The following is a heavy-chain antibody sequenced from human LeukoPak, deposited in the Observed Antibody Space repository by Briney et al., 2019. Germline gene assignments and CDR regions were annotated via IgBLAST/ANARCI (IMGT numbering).Heavy chain of an antibody. D-gene: IGHD1-26*01. CDR3: ARDLRRVANWFDP. CDR1: GGSISSGRYY. Sequence: PSETLSLTCTVSGGSISSGRYYWSWIRQPAGKGLEWIGRIYTSGSTNYNPSLKSRVTISVDTSKNQFSLKLSSVTAADTAVYYCARDLRRVANWFDPWGQGTLVTVSS. J-gene: IGHJ5*02. CDR2: IYTSGST. V-gene: IGHV4-61*02.